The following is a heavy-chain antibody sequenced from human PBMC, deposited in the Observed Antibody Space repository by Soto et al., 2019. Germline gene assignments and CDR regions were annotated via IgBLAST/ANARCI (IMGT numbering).Heavy chain of an antibody. CDR2: INHSGST. D-gene: IGHD6-13*01. CDR1: GGSISSGGYY. J-gene: IGHJ4*02. CDR3: ARGPVLEAAAFIDEDY. Sequence: SETLSLTCTVSGGSISSGGYYWSWIRQHPGKGLEWIGYINHSGSTNYNPSLKSRVTISVDTSKNQFSLKLSSVTAADTAVYYCARGPVLEAAAFIDEDYWGQGTLVTVSS. V-gene: IGHV4-31*03.